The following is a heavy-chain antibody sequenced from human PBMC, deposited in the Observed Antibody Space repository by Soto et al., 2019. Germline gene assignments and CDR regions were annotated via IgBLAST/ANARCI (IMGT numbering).Heavy chain of an antibody. Sequence: KNGGSLRLSGAASGFNFISYTINWVRQAPGKRLEWLSSISSSGYIFSTDSVRGRFTISRDNAKNSVYLQINSLRAEDTAVYFCARDCSGGSCYPGMDVWGQGTTVTVSS. CDR1: GFNFISYT. D-gene: IGHD2-15*01. J-gene: IGHJ6*02. V-gene: IGHV3-21*01. CDR2: ISSSGYI. CDR3: ARDCSGGSCYPGMDV.